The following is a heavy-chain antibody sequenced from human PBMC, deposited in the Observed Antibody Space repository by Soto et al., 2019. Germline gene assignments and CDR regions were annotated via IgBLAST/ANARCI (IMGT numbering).Heavy chain of an antibody. Sequence: QVLLVQSGAEVKKPGASVKVSCKASGYTFSSYDIHWVGQATGHGLEWMGWMNPNGGNTGYAQNLRGRVTMTRDTAISTASMELSSLRSEDTAIYYCARVYGAGTFDFLGQGTRVTVSS. CDR3: ARVYGAGTFDF. CDR2: MNPNGGNT. D-gene: IGHD3-10*01. CDR1: GYTFSSYD. J-gene: IGHJ5*01. V-gene: IGHV1-8*01.